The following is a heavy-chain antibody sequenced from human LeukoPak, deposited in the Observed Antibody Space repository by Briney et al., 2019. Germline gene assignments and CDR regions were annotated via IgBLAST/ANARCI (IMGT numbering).Heavy chain of an antibody. J-gene: IGHJ5*02. CDR1: SGSISGDTSY. Sequence: PSETLSLTCTVSSGSISGDTSYWGWIRQPPGKGLEWIASVYYTGSTYYNPSLRSRVTISVDTSKNQFFLKLSSVTAADTAVYYCARAAVTTVTAGHWFDPWGQGTLVTVSS. D-gene: IGHD4-17*01. V-gene: IGHV4-39*07. CDR2: VYYTGST. CDR3: ARAAVTTVTAGHWFDP.